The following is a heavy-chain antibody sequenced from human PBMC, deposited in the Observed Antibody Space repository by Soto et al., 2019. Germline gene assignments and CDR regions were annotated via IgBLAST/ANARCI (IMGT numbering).Heavy chain of an antibody. D-gene: IGHD4-4*01. CDR2: ISYDGSNK. V-gene: IGHV3-30-3*01. CDR1: GFTFSSYA. CDR3: ATRQYYFDY. Sequence: PVGSLRLSCAASGFTFSSYAMHWVRQAPGKGLEWVAVISYDGSNKYYADSVKGRFTISRDNSKNTLYLQMNSLRAEDTAVYYCATRQYYFDYWGQGTLVTVSS. J-gene: IGHJ4*02.